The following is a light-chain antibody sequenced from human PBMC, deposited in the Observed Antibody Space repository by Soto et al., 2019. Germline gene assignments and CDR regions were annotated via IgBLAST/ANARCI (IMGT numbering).Light chain of an antibody. J-gene: IGKJ3*01. V-gene: IGKV3-20*01. CDR1: QSVSGTY. Sequence: DIVLTQSPGTLSLSPGERATLSCRASQSVSGTYLTWYQQKPGQAPRLLIYGASSRATGIPDRFSGSGSGTDFTLTISRLEPEDFVVYYCQQLGHSPFTFGPGTKGDTK. CDR3: QQLGHSPFT. CDR2: GAS.